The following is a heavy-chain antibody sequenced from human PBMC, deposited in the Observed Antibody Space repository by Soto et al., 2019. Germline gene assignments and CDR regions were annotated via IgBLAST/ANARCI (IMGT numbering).Heavy chain of an antibody. D-gene: IGHD6-13*01. V-gene: IGHV3-49*04. Sequence: SLRLSCTASGFTFGDYAMSWVRQAPGKGLEWVGFIRSKAYGGTTEYAASVKGRFTISRDDSKSIAYLQMNSLKTEDTAVYYCTYYSSSLDYWGQGTLVTVSS. CDR2: IRSKAYGGTT. CDR3: TYYSSSLDY. CDR1: GFTFGDYA. J-gene: IGHJ4*02.